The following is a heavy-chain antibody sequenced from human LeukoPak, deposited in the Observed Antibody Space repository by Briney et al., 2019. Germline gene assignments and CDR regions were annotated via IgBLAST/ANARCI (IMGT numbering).Heavy chain of an antibody. CDR2: IYYSGST. J-gene: IGHJ4*02. CDR1: GGSISSYY. D-gene: IGHD5-24*01. CDR3: ARHGKGWLAPFDY. V-gene: IGHV4-59*08. Sequence: SETLSLTCTVSGGSISSYYWSWIRQPPGKGLEWIGYIYYSGSTNYNPSLKSRVTISLDTSKNQFSLKLSSVTAADTAVYYCARHGKGWLAPFDYWGQGTLVTVSS.